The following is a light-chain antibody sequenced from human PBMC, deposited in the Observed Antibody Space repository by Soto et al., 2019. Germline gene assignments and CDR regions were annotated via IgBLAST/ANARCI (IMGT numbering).Light chain of an antibody. CDR2: GAS. CDR1: HSVSGSF. CDR3: QQYCTSPLT. Sequence: EIVLTQSPGTLSLSPGERATLSCRASHSVSGSFLAWYQQKPGQAPRLLIYGASSRATGIPDRFSGSGSGTDFTLTISRLEPEDFAVYYCQQYCTSPLTFGGGTKVEIK. V-gene: IGKV3-20*01. J-gene: IGKJ4*01.